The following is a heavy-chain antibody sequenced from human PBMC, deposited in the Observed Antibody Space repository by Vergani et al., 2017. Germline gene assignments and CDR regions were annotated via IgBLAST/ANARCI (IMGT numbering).Heavy chain of an antibody. CDR1: GGSISSGSYY. J-gene: IGHJ4*01. Sequence: QVQLQESGPGLVKPSQTLSLTCTVSGGSISSGSYYWSWIRQPAGKGLEWIWRIYYSGSTNYNPSLKSRVTMSVDTSKNPFSLKLSSVTAADTAVYYCARGYCSSTSCDDRDWGQGTLVTVSS. CDR2: IYYSGST. D-gene: IGHD2-2*01. V-gene: IGHV4-61*02. CDR3: ARGYCSSTSCDDRD.